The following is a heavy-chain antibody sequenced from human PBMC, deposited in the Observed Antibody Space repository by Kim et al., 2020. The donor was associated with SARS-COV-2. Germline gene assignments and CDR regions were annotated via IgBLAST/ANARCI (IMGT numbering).Heavy chain of an antibody. V-gene: IGHV4-59*01. CDR3: ARDYGVRQQLVLGY. Sequence: NPPLKSRVTISVDTSKNQFSLKLSSVTAADTAVYYCARDYGVRQQLVLGYWGQGTLVTVSS. J-gene: IGHJ4*02. D-gene: IGHD6-13*01.